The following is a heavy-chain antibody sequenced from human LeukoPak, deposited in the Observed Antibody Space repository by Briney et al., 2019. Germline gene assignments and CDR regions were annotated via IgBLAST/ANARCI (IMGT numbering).Heavy chain of an antibody. CDR3: ACAEYYDFWSGYYQ. J-gene: IGHJ4*02. V-gene: IGHV3-23*01. CDR2: ISGSGGST. Sequence: GGSLRLSCAASGFTFSSYAMSWVRQAPGKGLEWVSAISGSGGSTYYADSVKGRFTISRDNSKNTLHLQMNSLRAEDTAVYYCACAEYYDFWSGYYQWGQGTLVTVSS. CDR1: GFTFSSYA. D-gene: IGHD3-3*01.